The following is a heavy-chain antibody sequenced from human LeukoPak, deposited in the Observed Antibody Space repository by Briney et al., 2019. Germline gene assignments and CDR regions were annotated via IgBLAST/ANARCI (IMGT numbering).Heavy chain of an antibody. V-gene: IGHV1-69*13. J-gene: IGHJ4*02. CDR1: GGTFSSYA. CDR2: IIPIFGTA. D-gene: IGHD2-15*01. CDR3: ARDLGYCSGGSCSD. Sequence: GASVKVSCKPSGGTFSSYAISWVRQAPGHGLEWMGGIIPIFGTANYAQKFQGRVTITADESTSTAYMELSSLRSEDTAVYYCARDLGYCSGGSCSDWGQGTLVTVSS.